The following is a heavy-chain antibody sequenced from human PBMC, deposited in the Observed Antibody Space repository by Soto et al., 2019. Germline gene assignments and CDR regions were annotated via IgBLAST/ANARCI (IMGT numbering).Heavy chain of an antibody. CDR3: ARGASP. CDR1: GYTFTSYA. CDR2: INAGNGNT. J-gene: IGHJ5*02. V-gene: IGHV1-3*01. Sequence: ASVKVSCKASGYTFTSYAMHWVRQAPGQRLEWMGWINAGNGNTKYSQKFQGRITLTRSTSINTAYLELSSLSSDDSAVYYCARGASPWGQGTLVTVSS.